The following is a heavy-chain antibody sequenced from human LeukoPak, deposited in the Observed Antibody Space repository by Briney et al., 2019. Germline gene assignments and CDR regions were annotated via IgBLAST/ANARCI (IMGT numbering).Heavy chain of an antibody. CDR3: ARVGGRWLQFPYFDY. D-gene: IGHD5-12*01. CDR2: IYYSGST. Sequence: PSETLSLTCTVSGGSISSYYWSWIRQPPGKGLEWIGYIYYSGSTNYNPSLKSRVTISVDTSKNQFSLKLSSVTAADTAVYYCARVGGRWLQFPYFDYWGQGTLVTVSS. CDR1: GGSISSYY. V-gene: IGHV4-59*08. J-gene: IGHJ4*02.